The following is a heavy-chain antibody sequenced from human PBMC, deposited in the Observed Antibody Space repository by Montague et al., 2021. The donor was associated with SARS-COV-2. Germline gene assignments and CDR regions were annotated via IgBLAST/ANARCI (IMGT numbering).Heavy chain of an antibody. Sequence: SETLSLTCTVSGASMRSYYWSWVRQSPGKGLEWIGYTYYSGSTSYAPSLKSRIRMTVDMSANQVSLTLMSVSAADSAVYYCARVEGVIGGITHFDYWGEGFLVSVSS. CDR2: TYYSGST. J-gene: IGHJ4*02. D-gene: IGHD2-21*01. CDR1: GASMRSYY. CDR3: ARVEGVIGGITHFDY. V-gene: IGHV4-59*01.